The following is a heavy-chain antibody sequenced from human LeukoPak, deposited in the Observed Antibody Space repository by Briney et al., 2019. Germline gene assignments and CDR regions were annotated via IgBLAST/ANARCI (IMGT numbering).Heavy chain of an antibody. D-gene: IGHD6-13*01. V-gene: IGHV4-34*01. CDR3: ARGGQLWYYYMDV. Sequence: SETLSLTCAVYGGSFSGYYWSWIRQPPGKGLEWIGEINHSGSTNYNPSLTSRVTISVDTSKNQFSLKLSSVTAADTAVYYCARGGQLWYYYMDVWGKGTTVTVSS. CDR1: GGSFSGYY. CDR2: INHSGST. J-gene: IGHJ6*03.